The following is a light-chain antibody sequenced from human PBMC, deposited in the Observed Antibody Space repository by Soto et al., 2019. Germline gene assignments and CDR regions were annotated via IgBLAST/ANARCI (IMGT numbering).Light chain of an antibody. Sequence: QSALTQPASVSGSRGQSITIACTGTSSDVGAYNFVSLYQQHPDEAPKLLIYEVSNRPSGVSNRFSGSNSGNTASLTISGLQAEDEADFYCASYAGSTTLLFGSGTKVTVL. J-gene: IGLJ1*01. V-gene: IGLV2-14*01. CDR2: EVS. CDR3: ASYAGSTTLL. CDR1: SSDVGAYNF.